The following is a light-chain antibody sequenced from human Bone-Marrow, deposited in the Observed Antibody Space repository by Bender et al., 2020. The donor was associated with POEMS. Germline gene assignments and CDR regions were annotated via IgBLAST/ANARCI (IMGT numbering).Light chain of an antibody. CDR2: EVT. Sequence: QSALTQSASVSGSPGQSITISCTGTSSDIGDYKYVSWYQQHPGKAPKLIISEVTKRPSGVPDRFSGSKSGNTASLTVSGLQSDDEAIYFCVAWDASLNGWVFGGGTKLTVL. V-gene: IGLV2-8*01. CDR3: VAWDASLNGWV. CDR1: SSDIGDYKY. J-gene: IGLJ3*02.